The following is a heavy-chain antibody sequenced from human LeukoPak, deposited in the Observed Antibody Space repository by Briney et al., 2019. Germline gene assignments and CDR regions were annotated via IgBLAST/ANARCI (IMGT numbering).Heavy chain of an antibody. J-gene: IGHJ3*02. D-gene: IGHD2-21*02. V-gene: IGHV4-30-4*07. CDR2: IYYSGST. Sequence: SETLSLTCTVSGGSISSGGYSWSWIRQPPGKGLEWIGYIYYSGSTYYNPSLKSRVTISVDTSKNQFSLKLSSVTAADTAVYYCARSDSAGGLDAFDIWGQGTMVTVSS. CDR1: GGSISSGGYS. CDR3: ARSDSAGGLDAFDI.